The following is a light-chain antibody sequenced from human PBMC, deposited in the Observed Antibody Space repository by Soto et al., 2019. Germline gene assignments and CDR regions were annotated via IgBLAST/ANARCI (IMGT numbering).Light chain of an antibody. V-gene: IGLV2-14*03. Sequence: QSALTQPRSVSGSPGQSVTISCTGTSSDVGGFNYVSWYQQHPGKAPQLMIYDVTNRPSGVSNRFSGSKSGNTASLTISGLQAEDEADYYCSSYSSSRDVFFGGGTKLTVL. J-gene: IGLJ2*01. CDR3: SSYSSSRDVF. CDR2: DVT. CDR1: SSDVGGFNY.